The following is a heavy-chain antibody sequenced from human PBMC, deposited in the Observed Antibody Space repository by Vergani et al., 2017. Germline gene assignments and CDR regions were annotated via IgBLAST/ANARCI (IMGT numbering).Heavy chain of an antibody. Sequence: QVTLKESGPVLVKPTETLTLTCTVSGFSLSNARLGVSWIRPPPGKALEWLAHIFSTDAKSYSTSLESRLTISKDTSKSQVVLTMTNMDPVDTPTYYCARIRQVGATPPDAFDVWGQGTMVTVSS. CDR1: GFSLSNARLG. CDR3: ARIRQVGATPPDAFDV. V-gene: IGHV2-26*01. J-gene: IGHJ3*01. D-gene: IGHD1-26*01. CDR2: IFSTDAK.